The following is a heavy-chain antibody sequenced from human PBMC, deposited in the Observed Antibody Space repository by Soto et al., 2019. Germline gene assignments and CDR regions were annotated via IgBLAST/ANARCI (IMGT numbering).Heavy chain of an antibody. CDR3: AKGSGSSGYYGMDV. D-gene: IGHD6-13*01. J-gene: IGHJ6*02. CDR2: ISGSGGST. Sequence: EVQLLESGGGLVQPGGSLRLSCAASGFTFSSYAMSWVRQAPGKGLEWVSAISGSGGSTYCADSVKGRFTISRDNSKNTLYLQMNSLRAEDTAVYYCAKGSGSSGYYGMDVWGQGTTVTVSS. CDR1: GFTFSSYA. V-gene: IGHV3-23*01.